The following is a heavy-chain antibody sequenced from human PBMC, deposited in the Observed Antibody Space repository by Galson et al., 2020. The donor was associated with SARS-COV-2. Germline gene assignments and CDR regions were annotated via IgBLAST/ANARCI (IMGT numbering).Heavy chain of an antibody. CDR1: GFTFSNAW. CDR2: IKSKTEGGTT. D-gene: IGHD3-22*01. V-gene: IGHV3-15*07. J-gene: IGHJ3*02. Sequence: GGSLRLSCAASGFTFSNAWMNWVRQAPGKGLEWVGRIKSKTEGGTTDYAAPVKGRFTISRDDPKNTLYLQMNSLKTEDTAVYYCATGSMIVSGGAFDIWGQGTMVTVSS. CDR3: ATGSMIVSGGAFDI.